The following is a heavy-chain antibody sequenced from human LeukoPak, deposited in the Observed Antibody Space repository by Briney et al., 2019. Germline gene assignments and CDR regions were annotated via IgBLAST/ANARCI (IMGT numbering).Heavy chain of an antibody. CDR2: ISSSSSTI. V-gene: IGHV3-48*04. CDR3: AELAITMIGGV. Sequence: AGGSLRLSCAASGFILSSYSMNWVRQAPGKGLEWVSYISSSSSTIYYADSVKGRFTISRDNAKNSLYLQMNSLRAEDTAVYYCAELAITMIGGVWGKGTTVTISS. J-gene: IGHJ6*04. CDR1: GFILSSYS. D-gene: IGHD3-10*02.